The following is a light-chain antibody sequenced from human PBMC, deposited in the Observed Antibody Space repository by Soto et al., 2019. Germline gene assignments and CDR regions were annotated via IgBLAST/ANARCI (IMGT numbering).Light chain of an antibody. CDR1: QSVGTY. V-gene: IGKV3-11*01. CDR2: DAS. Sequence: EIVLTQSPATLSPSPGERATLSCRASQSVGTYLAWYQQKPGQAPRLLIYDASNRATGIPARFSGSGSGTDFTLTISSLEPEDFAVYYCQPRTNWPPVFTFGPGTKVDIK. J-gene: IGKJ3*01. CDR3: QPRTNWPPVFT.